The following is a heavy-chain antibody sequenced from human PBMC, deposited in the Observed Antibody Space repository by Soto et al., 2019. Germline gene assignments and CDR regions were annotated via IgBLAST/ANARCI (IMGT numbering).Heavy chain of an antibody. V-gene: IGHV4-31*03. CDR1: GGSISSGGYY. D-gene: IGHD2-15*01. CDR2: IFYSGST. J-gene: IGHJ3*02. CDR3: ATLGYCSGGSCYSGAFDI. Sequence: QVQLQESGPGLVKPSQTLSLTCTVSGGSISSGGYYWSWIRQHPGKGLEWIGYIFYSGSTYYNPSLKSRVTISVDTSKNQFSLKLSSVTAADTAVYYCATLGYCSGGSCYSGAFDIWGQGTMVTVSS.